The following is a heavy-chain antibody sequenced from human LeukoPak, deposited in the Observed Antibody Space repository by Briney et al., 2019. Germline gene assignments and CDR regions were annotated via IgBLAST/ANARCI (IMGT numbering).Heavy chain of an antibody. CDR3: AIRGYYDSKWGFSDY. V-gene: IGHV1-2*02. CDR1: GYTFTGYY. D-gene: IGHD3-22*01. CDR2: INPNSGGT. Sequence: ASVKVSCKASGYTFTGYYMHWVRQAPGQGLEWMGWINPNSGGTNYAQKFQGRVTMTRNTSISTAYMELSSLRSEDTAVYYCAIRGYYDSKWGFSDYWGQGTLVTVSS. J-gene: IGHJ4*02.